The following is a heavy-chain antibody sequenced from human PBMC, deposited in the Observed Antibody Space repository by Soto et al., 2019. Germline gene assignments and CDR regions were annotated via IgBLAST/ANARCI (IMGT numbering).Heavy chain of an antibody. CDR3: ARGGTAARRPGFYFFYMDV. J-gene: IGHJ6*03. D-gene: IGHD6-6*01. V-gene: IGHV4-59*01. Sequence: QVQLQESGPGLVRPSETLSLTCDVSGGTMRGFCWSWIRQAPGKGLEWIGHVYYSGATDYNPSLKSRVTISEDTSRRQFSLKLNSVSAADTAVYYCARGGTAARRPGFYFFYMDVWGKGTTVTV. CDR2: VYYSGAT. CDR1: GGTMRGFC.